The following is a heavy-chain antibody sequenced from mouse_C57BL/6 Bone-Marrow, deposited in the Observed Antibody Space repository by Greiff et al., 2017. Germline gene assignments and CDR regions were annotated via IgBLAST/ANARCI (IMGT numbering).Heavy chain of an antibody. CDR1: GYTFTSYW. D-gene: IGHD1-1*01. Sequence: QVQLQQPGAELVKPGASVKLSCKASGYTFTSYWMTWVKQRPGQGLEWIGMIHPNSGSTNYNEKFKSKATLSADKSSSTAYMQLSSLTSEDSAVYYCARDYGSSHFDYWGQGTTLTVSS. CDR2: IHPNSGST. V-gene: IGHV1-64*01. J-gene: IGHJ2*01. CDR3: ARDYGSSHFDY.